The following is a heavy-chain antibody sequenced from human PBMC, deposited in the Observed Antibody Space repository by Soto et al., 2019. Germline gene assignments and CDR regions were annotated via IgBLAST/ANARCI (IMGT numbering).Heavy chain of an antibody. D-gene: IGHD4-17*01. CDR2: IYYSGST. J-gene: IGHJ4*02. V-gene: IGHV4-39*01. CDR3: ASHXPTVVTPGEFVAFDY. CDR1: GGSLSSSGYY. Sequence: PSETLPLTCTVSGGSLSSSGYYWGWIRQPPGKWPEWIGSIYYSGSTYYNPSLKSRVTISVDTSKNQFSLKLSSVTAADTAVYYCASHXPTVVTPGEFVAFDYWGQGTLVTVS.